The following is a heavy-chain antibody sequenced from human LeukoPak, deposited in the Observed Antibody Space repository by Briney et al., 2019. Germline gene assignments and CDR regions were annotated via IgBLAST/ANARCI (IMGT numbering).Heavy chain of an antibody. J-gene: IGHJ5*02. CDR1: GFTFSSYW. CDR3: AKCLWGFVLEA. D-gene: IGHD3-16*01. Sequence: GGSLRLSCAVSGFTFSSYWMQWVRQAPGKGLEWVSRIKTDGTTTTYADSVKGRFTISRDNARDTLYLQMNSLRAEDTAVYYCAKCLWGFVLEAWGQGTLVTVSS. CDR2: IKTDGTTT. V-gene: IGHV3-74*03.